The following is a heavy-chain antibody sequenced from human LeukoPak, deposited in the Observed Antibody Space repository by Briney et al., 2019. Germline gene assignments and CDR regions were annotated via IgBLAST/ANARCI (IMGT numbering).Heavy chain of an antibody. V-gene: IGHV3-7*01. CDR2: IKQDGSEK. CDR3: AREVGRHAFDI. J-gene: IGHJ3*02. Sequence: GGSLRLSCAASGFTFSSYWMSWARQAPGKGLEWVATIKQDGSEKYYVDSVKGRFTISRDNAKNSLYLQMNSLRAEDTAVYYCAREVGRHAFDIWGQGTMVTVSS. CDR1: GFTFSSYW. D-gene: IGHD3-16*01.